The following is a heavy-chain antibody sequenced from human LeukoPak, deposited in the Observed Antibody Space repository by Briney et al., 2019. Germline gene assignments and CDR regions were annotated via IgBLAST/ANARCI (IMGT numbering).Heavy chain of an antibody. V-gene: IGHV4-59*01. CDR3: ARARGVITPDWFDP. CDR2: IYYSGST. J-gene: IGHJ5*02. D-gene: IGHD3-10*01. Sequence: SETLSLTCTVSGGSISSYYWSWIRQPPGKGLEWIGYIYYSGSTHYNPSLKSRVTISVDTSKNQFSLKLSSVTAADTAVYYCARARGVITPDWFDPWGQGTLVTVSS. CDR1: GGSISSYY.